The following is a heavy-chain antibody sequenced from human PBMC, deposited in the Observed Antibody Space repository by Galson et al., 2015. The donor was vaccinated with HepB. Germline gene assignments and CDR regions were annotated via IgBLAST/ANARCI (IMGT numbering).Heavy chain of an antibody. CDR1: GYTFTSYY. V-gene: IGHV1-46*03. CDR3: ARLTGGNSLDY. CDR2: INPSGGST. D-gene: IGHD4-23*01. Sequence: SVKVSCKASGYTFTSYYMHWVRQAPGQGLEWMGIINPSGGSTSYAQKFQGKVTMTRDTSTSTVYMELSSLRSKDTAVYYCARLTGGNSLDYWGQGTLVTVSS. J-gene: IGHJ4*02.